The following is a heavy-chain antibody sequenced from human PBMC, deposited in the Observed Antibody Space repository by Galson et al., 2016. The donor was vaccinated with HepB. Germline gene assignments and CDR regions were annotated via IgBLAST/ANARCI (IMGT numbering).Heavy chain of an antibody. D-gene: IGHD3-16*02. Sequence: SLRLSCAASGFTFSLNALTWVRQAPGKGLEWVSAISSRGITTFYSDSVKGRFTVSRDNSKNTLFLQMDSLRAADTAVYYCARDNGRLGELSLLDYWGQGTLVTVSA. CDR1: GFTFSLNA. V-gene: IGHV3-23*01. CDR2: ISSRGITT. J-gene: IGHJ4*02. CDR3: ARDNGRLGELSLLDY.